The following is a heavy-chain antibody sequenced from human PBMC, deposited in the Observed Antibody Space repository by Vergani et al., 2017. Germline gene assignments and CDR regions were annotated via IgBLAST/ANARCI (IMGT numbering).Heavy chain of an antibody. CDR3: ARGGAGYPLATQYCQH. V-gene: IGHV3-21*01. Sequence: EVQLVESGGGLVKPGGSLRLSCVASGFTFGSYSMNWVRQAPGKGLEWVSFISSSSSYRYYADSVKGRFTISRDNGEYSLLLQMNSLRPEDTAVYYCARGGAGYPLATQYCQHWGQGTLVTVSS. D-gene: IGHD2-2*01. CDR1: GFTFGSYS. J-gene: IGHJ1*01. CDR2: ISSSSSYR.